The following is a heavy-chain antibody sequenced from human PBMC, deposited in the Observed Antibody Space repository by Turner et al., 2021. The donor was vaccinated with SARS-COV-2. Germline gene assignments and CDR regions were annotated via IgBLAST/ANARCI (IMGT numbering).Heavy chain of an antibody. Sequence: QLQLQESGPGQVKPSATLSLTCTVSGGSISSSSYYWGWIRQPPGKGLEWIGNIYYSGSTYYNPSLKSRVTISVDTSKNQFSLKLGSVTAADTAVYYCARRRFMSGYSFDYWGQGTLVTVSS. CDR3: ARRRFMSGYSFDY. D-gene: IGHD3-3*01. J-gene: IGHJ4*02. CDR1: GGSISSSSYY. V-gene: IGHV4-39*01. CDR2: IYYSGST.